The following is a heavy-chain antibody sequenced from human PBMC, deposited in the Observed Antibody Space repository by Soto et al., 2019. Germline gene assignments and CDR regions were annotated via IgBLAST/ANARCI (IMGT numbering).Heavy chain of an antibody. D-gene: IGHD6-13*01. CDR2: ISYDGNKS. V-gene: IGHV3-30*18. CDR3: AKSVLATVGTYFVH. J-gene: IGHJ4*02. Sequence: PGGSLRLSCAASGFTFSAYGMHWVRQAPGKGLEWVSFISYDGNKSYYAGSVKGRFSISRDNSKNTLYLQMNNLRPDDTAVYFCAKSVLATVGTYFVHWGQGTVVTVSS. CDR1: GFTFSAYG.